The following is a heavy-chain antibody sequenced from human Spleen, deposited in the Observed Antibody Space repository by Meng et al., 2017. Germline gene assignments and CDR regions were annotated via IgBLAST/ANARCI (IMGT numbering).Heavy chain of an antibody. CDR3: AKMRSSSWTGVEN. CDR1: GFSFSSYA. V-gene: IGHV3-23*01. CDR2: LSGGGFTT. Sequence: GESLKISCAASGFSFSSYAMSWVRRAPGKGLEWLAALSGGGFTTYYADSVKGRFTISRHNSKNTLYLQMNSLRAEDTAVYYCAKMRSSSWTGVENWGQGTLVTVSS. J-gene: IGHJ4*02. D-gene: IGHD6-19*01.